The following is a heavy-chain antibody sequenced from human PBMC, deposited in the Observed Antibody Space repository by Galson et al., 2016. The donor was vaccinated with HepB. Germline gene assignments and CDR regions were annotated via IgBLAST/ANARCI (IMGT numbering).Heavy chain of an antibody. V-gene: IGHV3-7*01. CDR3: ARGEKGYSEGAS. D-gene: IGHD3-22*01. CDR2: INNDGVEK. CDR1: GYTFRNYW. J-gene: IGHJ5*02. Sequence: SLRLSCATSGYTFRNYWISWVRQAPGKGLEWVANINNDGVEKNYAGSVKGRFTISRDNAKNSLYLQMDSLRVEDTGFYYCARGEKGYSEGASWGQGTLGTVSS.